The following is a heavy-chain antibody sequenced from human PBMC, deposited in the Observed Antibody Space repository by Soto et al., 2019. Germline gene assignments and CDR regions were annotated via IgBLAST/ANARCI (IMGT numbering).Heavy chain of an antibody. D-gene: IGHD4-17*01. CDR2: IYYSGST. CDR1: GASIRVGGNY. CDR3: ARVCGDGDYFDY. J-gene: IGHJ4*02. V-gene: IGHV4-31*02. Sequence: QGKLQESGPGLVKPSQTRPLTSLFPGASIRVGGNYWSWFPQHQGKGLEWIGYIYYSGSTYYNPSLKSRVTISVDTSKNQFSLKLSSVTAADTAVYYCARVCGDGDYFDYWGQGTLVTVSS.